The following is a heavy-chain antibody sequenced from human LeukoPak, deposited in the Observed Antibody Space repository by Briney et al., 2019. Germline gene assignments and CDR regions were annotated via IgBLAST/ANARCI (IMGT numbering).Heavy chain of an antibody. Sequence: GGSLRLSWAASGFTSSSYGMHWVRQAPGKGLGWVAFIRYDGSNKYYADSVKGRFTISRDNSKNTLYLQMNSLRAEDTAVYYCARLVVAGVASIDYWGQGTLVTVSS. D-gene: IGHD2-8*02. CDR2: IRYDGSNK. CDR1: GFTSSSYG. CDR3: ARLVVAGVASIDY. J-gene: IGHJ4*02. V-gene: IGHV3-30*02.